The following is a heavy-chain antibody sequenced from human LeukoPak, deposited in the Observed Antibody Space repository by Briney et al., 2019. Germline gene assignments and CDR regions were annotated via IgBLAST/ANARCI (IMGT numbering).Heavy chain of an antibody. D-gene: IGHD3-10*01. V-gene: IGHV4-30-4*01. Sequence: TSQTLSLTCTVSGGSISSGDYYWGWIRQPPGKGLEWIGDIYYGGRTYYNPSLKSRVIISIDGSNNQFSLRLTSVTAADTAVYYCARGRSLSITLIRGVVDIWGQGTVVTVSS. CDR1: GGSISSGDYY. CDR2: IYYGGRT. J-gene: IGHJ3*02. CDR3: ARGRSLSITLIRGVVDI.